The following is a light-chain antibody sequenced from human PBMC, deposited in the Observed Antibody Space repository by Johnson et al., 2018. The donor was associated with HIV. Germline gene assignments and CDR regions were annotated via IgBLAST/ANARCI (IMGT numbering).Light chain of an antibody. J-gene: IGLJ1*01. CDR1: SSNIGNNY. V-gene: IGLV1-51*01. Sequence: QSILTQPPSMSAAPGQKVTISCSGSSSNIGNNYVSWYQQLPGTAPKLLIYDNDKRPSGIPDRFSASKSDTSATLGITGLQTGDEANYYCGTWDGGLRIYVFGTGTKVTVL. CDR2: DND. CDR3: GTWDGGLRIYV.